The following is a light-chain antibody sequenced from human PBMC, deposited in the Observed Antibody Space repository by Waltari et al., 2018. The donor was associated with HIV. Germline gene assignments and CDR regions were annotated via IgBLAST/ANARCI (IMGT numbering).Light chain of an antibody. J-gene: IGKJ1*01. CDR3: QQYNNWPPWT. V-gene: IGKV3-15*01. CDR2: GAS. CDR1: QSVSSN. Sequence: EKVQMQSRATLSLTPGERATLSCRASQSVSSNLSWYQQKPGQAPRLLIYGASTRATGIPARFSGSGSGTEFTLTISSLQSEDFAVYHCQQYNNWPPWTFGQGTKVEIK.